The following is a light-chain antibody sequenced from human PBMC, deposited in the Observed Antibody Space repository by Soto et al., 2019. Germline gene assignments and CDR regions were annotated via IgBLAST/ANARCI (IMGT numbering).Light chain of an antibody. CDR3: QQYGRT. V-gene: IGKV3-20*01. CDR2: GAS. Sequence: EIVLTQSPGTLSLSPGERATLSCRASQSVSSSYLAWYQQKPGQAPRLLIYGASSRATGIPDRFSGSGSGTDFTLTISRLEPEDFAVYYCQQYGRTCGPGTKVDIK. CDR1: QSVSSSY. J-gene: IGKJ3*01.